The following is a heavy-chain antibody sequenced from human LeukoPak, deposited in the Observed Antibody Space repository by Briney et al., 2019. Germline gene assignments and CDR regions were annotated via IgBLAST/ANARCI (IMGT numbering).Heavy chain of an antibody. V-gene: IGHV4-30-4*08. CDR1: GGSLSSGDYY. CDR2: IYYSRST. Sequence: SETLSLTCTVSGGSLSSGDYYWSWIRQPPGKGLEWIGYIYYSRSTYYNPSLKSRVTISVDTPKNQFSLKLSSVTAADTAVYYCARGDKKGIAARPRYWYFDLWGRGTLVTVSS. CDR3: ARGDKKGIAARPRYWYFDL. D-gene: IGHD6-6*01. J-gene: IGHJ2*01.